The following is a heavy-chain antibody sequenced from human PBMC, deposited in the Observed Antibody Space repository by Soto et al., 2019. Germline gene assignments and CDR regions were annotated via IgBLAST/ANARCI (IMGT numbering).Heavy chain of an antibody. CDR2: ISAYNGNT. D-gene: IGHD3-22*01. CDR1: GYTFTSYG. J-gene: IGHJ6*02. CDR3: ARVYYDSLYYYYGMDV. V-gene: IGHV1-18*01. Sequence: GASVKVSCKASGYTFTSYGISWVRQAPGQGLEWMGWISAYNGNTNYAQKLQGRVTMTTDTSTSTAYMELRSLRSDDTAVYYCARVYYDSLYYYYGMDVWGQGTTVTVSS.